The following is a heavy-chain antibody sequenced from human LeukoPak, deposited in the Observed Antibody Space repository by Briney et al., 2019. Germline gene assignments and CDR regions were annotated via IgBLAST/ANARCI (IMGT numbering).Heavy chain of an antibody. V-gene: IGHV3-23*01. CDR2: ISGSGGST. CDR1: GFNFSNYA. D-gene: IGHD4-17*01. J-gene: IGHJ4*02. Sequence: GGSLRLSCAASGFNFSNYAMSWVRQAPGKGLEWVSAISGSGGSTYYADSVKGRFTISRDNSKNTLYLQMDSLRAEDTAVYYCAKDLYGDYVVTFDYWGQGTLVTVSS. CDR3: AKDLYGDYVVTFDY.